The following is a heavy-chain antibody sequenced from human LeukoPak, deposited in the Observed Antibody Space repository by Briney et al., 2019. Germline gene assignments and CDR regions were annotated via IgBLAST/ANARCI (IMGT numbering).Heavy chain of an antibody. CDR2: INHSGST. CDR1: GGSFSGYY. V-gene: IGHV4-34*01. J-gene: IGHJ5*02. D-gene: IGHD2-15*01. Sequence: TSETLSPTCAVYGGSFSGYYWSWIRQPPGKGLEWIGEINHSGSTNYNPSLKSRVTISVDTSKNQFSLKLSSVTAADTAVYYCARGSGGSCYSRNWFDPWGQGTLVTVSS. CDR3: ARGSGGSCYSRNWFDP.